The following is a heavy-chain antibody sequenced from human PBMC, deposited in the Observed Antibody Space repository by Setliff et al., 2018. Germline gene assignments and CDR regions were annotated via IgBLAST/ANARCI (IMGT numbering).Heavy chain of an antibody. CDR2: IYTTGYT. J-gene: IGHJ4*02. CDR3: ARDQSGGMGVTGPFDF. V-gene: IGHV4-61*02. CDR1: GDYINSGVHY. Sequence: PSETLSLTCTVSGDYINSGVHYWSWIRQPAGRGLEWIGRIYTTGYTNYNPSLKSRVTISVDTSKNQFSLNLNFVTAADTAVYYCARDQSGGMGVTGPFDFWGQGTLVTVSS. D-gene: IGHD6-19*01.